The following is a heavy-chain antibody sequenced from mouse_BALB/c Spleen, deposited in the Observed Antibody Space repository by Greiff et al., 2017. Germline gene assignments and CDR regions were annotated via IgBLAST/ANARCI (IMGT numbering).Heavy chain of an antibody. J-gene: IGHJ1*01. CDR2: ISYSGST. CDR3: ARYSYYGSSWYFDV. V-gene: IGHV3-8*02. Sequence: VQLQQSGPSLVKPSQTLSLTCSVTGDSITSGYWNWIRKFPGNKLEYMGYISYSGSTYYNPSLKSRISITRDTSKNQYYLQLNSVTTEDTATYYCARYSYYGSSWYFDVWGAGTTVTVSS. D-gene: IGHD1-1*01. CDR1: GDSITSGY.